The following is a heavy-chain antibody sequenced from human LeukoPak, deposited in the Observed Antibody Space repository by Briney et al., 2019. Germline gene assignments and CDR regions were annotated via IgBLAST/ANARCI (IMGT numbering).Heavy chain of an antibody. CDR3: ARGAGNGWFDP. Sequence: RASVKVSCKASGGTFSNYAISWVRQAPGQGLEGMGRIIPIFGIANYAHKFQGRVTITAGKSTSTAYMELSSLRSEDTAVYYCARGAGNGWFDPWGQGTLVTVSS. V-gene: IGHV1-69*04. D-gene: IGHD3-10*01. J-gene: IGHJ5*02. CDR2: IIPIFGIA. CDR1: GGTFSNYA.